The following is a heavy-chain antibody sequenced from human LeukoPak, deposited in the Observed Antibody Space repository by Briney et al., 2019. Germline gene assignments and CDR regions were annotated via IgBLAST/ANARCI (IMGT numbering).Heavy chain of an antibody. Sequence: ASVKVSCKASRGTFSSYTISWVRQAPGQGLEWMGWINPNSGGTNYAQKFQGRVTMTRDTSISTAYMELSRLRSDDTAVYYCARGGGTMLEGPWGQGTLVTVSS. D-gene: IGHD1-26*01. CDR2: INPNSGGT. CDR3: ARGGGTMLEGP. J-gene: IGHJ5*02. CDR1: RGTFSSYT. V-gene: IGHV1-2*02.